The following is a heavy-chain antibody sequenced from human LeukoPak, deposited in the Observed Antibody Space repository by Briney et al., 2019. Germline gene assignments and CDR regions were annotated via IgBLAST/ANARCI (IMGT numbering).Heavy chain of an antibody. CDR2: ISYDGPNK. CDR1: GFTFSSYG. V-gene: IGHV3-30*18. Sequence: GRSLRLSCAASGFTFSSYGMHWVRQAPGKGLEWVAVISYDGPNKYYADSVKGRFTISRDNAKNSLYLQMNSLRAEDTAVYYCAELGITMIGGVWGKGTTVTISS. CDR3: AELGITMIGGV. D-gene: IGHD3-10*02. J-gene: IGHJ6*04.